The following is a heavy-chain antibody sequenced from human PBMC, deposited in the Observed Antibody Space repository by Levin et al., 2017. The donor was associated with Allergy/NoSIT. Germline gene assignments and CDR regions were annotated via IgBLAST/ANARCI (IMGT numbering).Heavy chain of an antibody. CDR2: ISYSGNT. V-gene: IGHV4-39*01. CDR1: GDSIIGSDDF. D-gene: IGHD5-12*01. J-gene: IGHJ4*02. CDR3: ARVRGSRAYGADFDS. Sequence: PSETLSLTCSVSGDSIIGSDDFWGWIRQPPGEGLEWIGSISYSGNTYYNASLQSRVTIAVDTSRNQFFLKLMALTAADTAVYFCARVRGSRAYGADFDSWGQGTLVTVSS.